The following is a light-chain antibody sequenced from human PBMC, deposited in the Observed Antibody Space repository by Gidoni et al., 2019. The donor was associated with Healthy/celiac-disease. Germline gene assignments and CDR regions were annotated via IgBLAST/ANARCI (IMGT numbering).Light chain of an antibody. CDR3: QQYNNWPCT. J-gene: IGKJ2*02. CDR1: QSVSSN. V-gene: IGKV3-15*01. CDR2: GAS. Sequence: EIVMTQSPATLSVSPGERATLSCRASQSVSSNLAWYQQKPGQAHRLLIYGASTRATGIPARFSGSGSGTEFTLTISSLQSEDFAVYYCQQYNNWPCTFGQGTKLEIK.